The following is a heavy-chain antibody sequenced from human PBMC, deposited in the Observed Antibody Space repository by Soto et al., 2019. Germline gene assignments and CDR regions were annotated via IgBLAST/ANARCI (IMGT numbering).Heavy chain of an antibody. CDR1: GFTFNVYG. V-gene: IGHV1-69*06. CDR2: LIPIYDAP. J-gene: IGHJ6*02. CDR3: ARVRDPHLDHYGLDV. Sequence: QVQLVQSGAEVKNPGSSVKVSCKTSGFTFNVYGIHWVRQAPGQGLEWMGGLIPIYDAPNYAQKFQGRVSITADKSTPTVYLELSSLRSEDTAVYFCARVRDPHLDHYGLDVWGQGTTVTVSS.